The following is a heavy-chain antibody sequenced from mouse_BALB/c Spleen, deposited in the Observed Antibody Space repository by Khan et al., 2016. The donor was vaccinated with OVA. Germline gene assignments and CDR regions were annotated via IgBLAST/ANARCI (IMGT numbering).Heavy chain of an antibody. V-gene: IGHV9-3-1*01. CDR3: AREVGYRYAMDY. CDR2: INTYTGEP. Sequence: QVQLKQSGPELKKPGETVKISCKASGYTFTNYGMNWVKQAPGKGLKWMGWINTYTGEPTYADDFKGRFAFSLETSASTAYLQINNLKNEDTATYFCAREVGYRYAMDYWGKGTSGTGSS. CDR1: GYTFTNYG. D-gene: IGHD1-2*01. J-gene: IGHJ4*01.